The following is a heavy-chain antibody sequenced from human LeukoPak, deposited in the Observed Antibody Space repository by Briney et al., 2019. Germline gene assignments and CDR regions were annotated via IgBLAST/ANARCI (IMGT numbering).Heavy chain of an antibody. V-gene: IGHV4-39*01. D-gene: IGHD2-15*01. J-gene: IGHJ4*02. Sequence: PSETLSLTCTVSGGSISSSSYYWGWIRQPPGKGLEWIGSIYYSGSTYYNPSLKSRVTISVDTSKNQFSLKLSSVTAADTAVYYCARSIVVVVAAPYFDYWGQGTLVTVSS. CDR3: ARSIVVVVAAPYFDY. CDR1: GGSISSSSYY. CDR2: IYYSGST.